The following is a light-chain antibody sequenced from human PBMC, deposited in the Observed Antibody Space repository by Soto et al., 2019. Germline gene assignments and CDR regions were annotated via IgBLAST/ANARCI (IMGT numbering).Light chain of an antibody. J-gene: IGKJ1*01. CDR1: QGINSY. Sequence: IQLPQSPSSLSASVGDRVTMTCRASQGINSYLAWYQQKSGKTPKLLIYAASILQSGVPSRFSGSGSGTDFTLTISGLLTDDFPTYYGQQLNVYPRTLGRGTNVEIK. CDR3: QQLNVYPRT. V-gene: IGKV1-9*01. CDR2: AAS.